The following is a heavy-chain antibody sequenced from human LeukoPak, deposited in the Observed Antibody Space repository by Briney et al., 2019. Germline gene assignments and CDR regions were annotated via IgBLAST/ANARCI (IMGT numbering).Heavy chain of an antibody. Sequence: SETLSLTCTVSGGSISSYYWSWIRQPPGKGLEWIGYIYYSGSTNYNPSLKSRVTISVDTSKNQFSLKLSSVTAADTAVYYCARGLYGDSTSYYFDYWGQGTLVTVSS. D-gene: IGHD4-17*01. CDR2: IYYSGST. V-gene: IGHV4-59*01. CDR3: ARGLYGDSTSYYFDY. J-gene: IGHJ4*02. CDR1: GGSISSYY.